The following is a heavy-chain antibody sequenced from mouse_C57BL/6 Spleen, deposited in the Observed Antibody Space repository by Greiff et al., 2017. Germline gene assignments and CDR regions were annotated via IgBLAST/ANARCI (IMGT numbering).Heavy chain of an antibody. CDR2: IYPRSGNT. CDR3: ARRGSKYFDV. D-gene: IGHD1-1*01. J-gene: IGHJ1*03. CDR1: GYTFTSYG. Sequence: VQLQESGAELARPGASVKMSCKASGYTFTSYGISWVKQRTGQGLEWIGEIYPRSGNTYYNEKFKGKATLTADKSSSTAYMDRRSLTSEYSAVYVCARRGSKYFDVWGTGTTVTVSS. V-gene: IGHV1-81*01.